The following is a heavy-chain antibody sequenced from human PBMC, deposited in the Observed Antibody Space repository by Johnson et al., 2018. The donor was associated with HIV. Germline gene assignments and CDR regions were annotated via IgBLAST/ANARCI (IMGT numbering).Heavy chain of an antibody. J-gene: IGHJ3*02. CDR3: ARGRITLYIVDLRGGSFDM. Sequence: VLLLESGGGLVQPGGSLRLSCAASGFTFSSFAMSWVRQAPGKGLEWVSAISGSGHSTYYADSVTGRFTISRDNSKNTLYLQMNSLRAEDTAVYYCARGRITLYIVDLRGGSFDMWGQGTAVTVSS. D-gene: IGHD5-12*01. V-gene: IGHV3-23*01. CDR2: ISGSGHST. CDR1: GFTFSSFA.